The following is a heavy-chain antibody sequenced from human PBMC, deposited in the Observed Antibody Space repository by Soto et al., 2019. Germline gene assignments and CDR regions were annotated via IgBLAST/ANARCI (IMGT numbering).Heavy chain of an antibody. CDR1: GYTFTSYG. Sequence: SVKVSCKASGYTFTSYGISWVRQAPGQGLEWMGWISAYNGNTNYAQKLQGRVTMTTDTSTSTAYMELRSLRAEDTAVYYCARDGLGAFYDTSKPAWFDLSGQGTLVTVSS. D-gene: IGHD3-22*01. CDR2: ISAYNGNT. V-gene: IGHV1-18*01. J-gene: IGHJ5*02. CDR3: ARDGLGAFYDTSKPAWFDL.